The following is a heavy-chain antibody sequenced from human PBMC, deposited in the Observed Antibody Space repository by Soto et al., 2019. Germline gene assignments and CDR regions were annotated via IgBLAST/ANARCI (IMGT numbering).Heavy chain of an antibody. V-gene: IGHV4-34*01. CDR2: IKHSGSS. J-gene: IGHJ3*02. Sequence: SETLSLTCAVYAGSFSHYYWNWIRQSPGKGLEGIGKIKHSGSSNYNPSLRSRVSISVDVSKNQFSLRLTSVTAADPAVYYCARGGSSDWQVALDIWGQRTMVTVSS. CDR1: AGSFSHYY. CDR3: ARGGSSDWQVALDI. D-gene: IGHD6-19*01.